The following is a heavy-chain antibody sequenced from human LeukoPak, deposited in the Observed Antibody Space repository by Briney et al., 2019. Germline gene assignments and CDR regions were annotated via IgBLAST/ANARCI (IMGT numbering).Heavy chain of an antibody. D-gene: IGHD5-12*01. Sequence: SEGSLRLSCAASGFAFSNYDFHWVRQVTGKRLEWVSGIGTTGDTYYPASVKGRFTISRENAKNSFYLQMNSLRAGDTAVYYCVRVNWLHYSGMDVWGQGTTVTVSS. CDR3: VRVNWLHYSGMDV. CDR2: IGTTGDT. CDR1: GFAFSNYD. V-gene: IGHV3-13*01. J-gene: IGHJ6*02.